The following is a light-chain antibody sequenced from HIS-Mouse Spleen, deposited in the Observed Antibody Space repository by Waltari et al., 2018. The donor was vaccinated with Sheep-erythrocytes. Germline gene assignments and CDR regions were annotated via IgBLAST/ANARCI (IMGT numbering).Light chain of an antibody. J-gene: IGKJ5*01. CDR3: LQHNSYPLT. V-gene: IGKV1-17*01. CDR1: QGIRND. CDR2: AES. Sequence: DIQMTQSPSSRSASVGDSLTITCRASQGIRNDLGWYQQKPGKASKRLIYAESSLQSGVPSRFSGSESGTEFTLTVRSLQPEDFETYYCLQHNSYPLTFGQGTRLEIK.